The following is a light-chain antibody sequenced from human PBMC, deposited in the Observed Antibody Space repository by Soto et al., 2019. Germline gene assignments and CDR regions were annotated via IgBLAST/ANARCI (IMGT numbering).Light chain of an antibody. CDR2: AAA. V-gene: IGKV1-39*01. Sequence: IQMTQSQSSLSASLGDRFAVTFQASQNIKNYLNWYQQKPGKASKLLIFAAANLEIGIPSRFSGSGSGTDFTLSISNLQPEDFATYFCQQTYVTPPWAFGEGTKVDI. CDR3: QQTYVTPPWA. CDR1: QNIKNY. J-gene: IGKJ1*01.